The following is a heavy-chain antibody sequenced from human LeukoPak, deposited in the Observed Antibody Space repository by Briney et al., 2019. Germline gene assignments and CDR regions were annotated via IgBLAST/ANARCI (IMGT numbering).Heavy chain of an antibody. CDR1: GGSIRSYY. V-gene: IGHV4-59*12. D-gene: IGHD3-3*01. Sequence: PSETLSLTCTVSGGSIRSYYWSWIRQPPGKGLEWIGYIYYSGSTNYNPSLKSRVTISADTSKNQFSLKLNSVTAADTAVYYCAKNGQSGFSFDPWGQGTLVTVSS. J-gene: IGHJ5*02. CDR3: AKNGQSGFSFDP. CDR2: IYYSGST.